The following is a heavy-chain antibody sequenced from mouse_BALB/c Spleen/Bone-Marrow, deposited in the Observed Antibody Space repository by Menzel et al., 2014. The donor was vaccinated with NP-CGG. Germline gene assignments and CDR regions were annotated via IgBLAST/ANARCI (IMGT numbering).Heavy chain of an antibody. J-gene: IGHJ2*01. CDR3: ARGLSYYYGTSYYFDY. CDR2: ISSSYGDA. D-gene: IGHD1-1*01. V-gene: IGHV1S137*01. CDR1: GYTFTDYA. Sequence: QVQLQQSGAELVRPGVSVKISCKGSGYTFTDYAMHWVKQSHAKSLEWIGIISSSYGDATYNQKFKGKATMTVDKSSNTAYMELARLTSEDSAIHYCARGLSYYYGTSYYFDYWGRGTTLTVSS.